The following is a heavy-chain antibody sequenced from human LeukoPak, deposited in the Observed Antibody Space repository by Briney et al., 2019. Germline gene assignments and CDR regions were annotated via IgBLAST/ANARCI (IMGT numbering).Heavy chain of an antibody. D-gene: IGHD6-19*01. CDR3: ARDVGWNYFDY. J-gene: IGHJ4*02. V-gene: IGHV3-7*01. CDR1: GFTFSSYW. Sequence: GGSLRLSCAASGFTFSSYWMSWVRQAPGKGREWVANIKQDGSEKYYVDSVKGRFTISRDNAKNSLYLQMNSLRAEDKAVYYCARDVGWNYFDYWGQGTLVTVSS. CDR2: IKQDGSEK.